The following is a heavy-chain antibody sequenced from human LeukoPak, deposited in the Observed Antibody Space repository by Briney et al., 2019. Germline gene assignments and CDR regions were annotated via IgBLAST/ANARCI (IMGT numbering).Heavy chain of an antibody. D-gene: IGHD1-14*01. V-gene: IGHV3-74*01. J-gene: IGHJ4*02. CDR3: ARSNQADDY. CDR2: INPGGSSI. Sequence: PGGSPRLSCAASGFTFSSYWMHWVRQVPGKGLVWVARINPGGSSITYADSVKGRFTISRDHAKNTLYLQMDSLRAEDTGVYYCARSNQADDYWGQGTLVTVSS. CDR1: GFTFSSYW.